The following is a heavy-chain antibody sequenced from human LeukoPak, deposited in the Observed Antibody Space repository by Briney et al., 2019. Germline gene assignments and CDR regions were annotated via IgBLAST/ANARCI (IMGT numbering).Heavy chain of an antibody. D-gene: IGHD1-26*01. CDR1: GFTFSDYW. CDR2: INTDGSFA. V-gene: IGHV3-74*01. CDR3: AREAKVGGALQY. J-gene: IGHJ4*02. Sequence: GGSLRLSCAASGFTFSDYWMHWVRQAPGKGLVWVSRINTDGSFARYADSVQGRFTISRDTAKNTLFLQMNSLRAEDTAVYYCAREAKVGGALQYWGQGILVTVSS.